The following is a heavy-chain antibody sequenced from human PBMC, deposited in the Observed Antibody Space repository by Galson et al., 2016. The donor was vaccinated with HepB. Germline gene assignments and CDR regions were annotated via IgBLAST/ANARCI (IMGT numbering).Heavy chain of an antibody. D-gene: IGHD4-17*01. CDR3: ARDGDGDWIT. CDR1: GASINTGGFY. CDR2: IYYSGRA. J-gene: IGHJ5*02. V-gene: IGHV4-31*03. Sequence: TLSLTCSVSGASINTGGFYWSWVRQYPGKGLEWIGYIYYSGRAYYNPSLKSRVTMALDTSKNQFSLNVTSVTAADTGIYYCARDGDGDWITWSQGTLVTVSS.